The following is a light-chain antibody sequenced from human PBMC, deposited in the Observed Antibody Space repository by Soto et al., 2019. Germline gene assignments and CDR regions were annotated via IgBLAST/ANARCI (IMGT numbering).Light chain of an antibody. CDR3: QQYKSYSWT. CDR1: QSISNY. CDR2: KAP. Sequence: DIHMTQSPSTLSASVGDRVTIACRASQSISNYLAWYQQKPVKAPKLLIYKAPSLESGVPSRFSGSGSGTEFTLTISSLQPDAFATYYCQQYKSYSWTFGQGTKVEIK. V-gene: IGKV1-5*03. J-gene: IGKJ1*01.